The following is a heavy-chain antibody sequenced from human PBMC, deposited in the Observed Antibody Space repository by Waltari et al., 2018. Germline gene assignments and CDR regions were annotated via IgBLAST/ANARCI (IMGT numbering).Heavy chain of an antibody. CDR3: ARLSYHIVTGYGWFDP. CDR1: GGSISSESYY. Sequence: QLQLQESGPGLVKPSETLSLTCTVSGGSISSESYYWGWIRQPPGKGLEWIGIISYCGSTYYNPSLKSRVTISVDTSKNQFSLKLSSVTAADTAVYYCARLSYHIVTGYGWFDPWGLGTLVTVSS. D-gene: IGHD3-9*01. J-gene: IGHJ5*02. V-gene: IGHV4-39*01. CDR2: ISYCGST.